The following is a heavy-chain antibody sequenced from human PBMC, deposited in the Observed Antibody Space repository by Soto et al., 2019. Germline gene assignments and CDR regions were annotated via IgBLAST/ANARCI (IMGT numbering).Heavy chain of an antibody. V-gene: IGHV2-5*01. J-gene: IGHJ4*02. D-gene: IGHD3-3*01. CDR2: IYWNDDK. CDR3: AHSGPYYDFWSGYAPGY. Sequence: SGPTLVNPTRTLTLTCTFSGFSLSTSGVGVGWIRQPPGKALEWLALIYWNDDKRYSPSLKSRLTITKDTSKNQVVLTMTNMDPVDTAIYDGAHSGPYYDFWSGYAPGYWGQGTLGTSPQ. CDR1: GFSLSTSGVG.